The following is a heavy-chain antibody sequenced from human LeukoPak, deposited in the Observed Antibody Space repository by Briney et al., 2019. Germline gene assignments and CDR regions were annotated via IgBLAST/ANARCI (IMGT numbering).Heavy chain of an antibody. Sequence: AGGSLRLSCAASGFTVSNFGMHWVRQAPGKGLEWVAVISYDGKNEYYTDSVKGRFTISRDNAKNTVYLQMNSLKPEDTAVYYCAKQMAVDYLDYWGQGTLVTVSS. J-gene: IGHJ4*02. CDR1: GFTVSNFG. V-gene: IGHV3-30*18. CDR2: ISYDGKNE. D-gene: IGHD5-24*01. CDR3: AKQMAVDYLDY.